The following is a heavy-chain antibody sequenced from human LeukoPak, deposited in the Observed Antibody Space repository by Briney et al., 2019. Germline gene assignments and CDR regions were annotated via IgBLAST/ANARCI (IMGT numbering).Heavy chain of an antibody. CDR2: ISSNGGST. J-gene: IGHJ4*02. Sequence: PGRSLRLSCSASGFTFSSYAMHWVRPAPRKGLEYVSAISSNGGSTYYAGPLKGRFTISRDNSKNTLYLQMSSLRAEDTAVYYCVKGVIMITFGGVTLGDYWGQGTLVTVSS. CDR1: GFTFSSYA. CDR3: VKGVIMITFGGVTLGDY. V-gene: IGHV3-64D*06. D-gene: IGHD3-16*01.